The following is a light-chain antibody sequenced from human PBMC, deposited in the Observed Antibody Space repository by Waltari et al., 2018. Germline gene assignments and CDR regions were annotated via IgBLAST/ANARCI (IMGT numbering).Light chain of an antibody. CDR3: QQYNSYSLWT. CDR1: QSISSW. V-gene: IGKV1-5*01. CDR2: DAS. Sequence: DIQMTQSPSTLSASVGDRVTITCRASQSISSWLAWYPQKPGKAPKRLIYDASSLESGVPSRFSGSGSGTEFTLTISSLQPDDFATYYCQQYNSYSLWTFGQGTKVEIK. J-gene: IGKJ1*01.